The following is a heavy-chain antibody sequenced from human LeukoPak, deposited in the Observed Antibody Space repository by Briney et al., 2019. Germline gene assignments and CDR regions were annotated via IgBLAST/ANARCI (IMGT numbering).Heavy chain of an antibody. CDR2: IRSKAYGGTT. J-gene: IGHJ4*02. CDR1: GFTFSYFY. Sequence: PGGSLRLSCAASGFTFSYFYMSWIRQAPGKGLEWVGFIRSKAYGGTTEYAASVKGRFTISRDDSKSIAYLQMNSLKTEDTTVYYCTRDCREGYSSSWYWKRRPPTMVDYWGQGTLVTVSS. V-gene: IGHV3-49*03. CDR3: TRDCREGYSSSWYWKRRPPTMVDY. D-gene: IGHD6-13*01.